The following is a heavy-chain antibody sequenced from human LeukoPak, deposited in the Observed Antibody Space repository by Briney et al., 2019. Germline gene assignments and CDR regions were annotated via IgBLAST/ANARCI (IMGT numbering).Heavy chain of an antibody. J-gene: IGHJ6*03. D-gene: IGHD3-9*01. CDR2: IRYDGSNK. V-gene: IGHV3-30*02. CDR3: AKDSAGYFDWLLHFRYYYYYMDV. Sequence: GGSLRLSCAASGFTFSSYGMHWVRQAPGKGLEWVAFIRYDGSNKYYADSVKGRFTISRDNSKNTLYLQMNSLRAEDTAVYYCAKDSAGYFDWLLHFRYYYYYMDVWGKGTTVTISS. CDR1: GFTFSSYG.